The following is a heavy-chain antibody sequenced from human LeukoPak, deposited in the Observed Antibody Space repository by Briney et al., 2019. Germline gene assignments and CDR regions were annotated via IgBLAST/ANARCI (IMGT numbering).Heavy chain of an antibody. CDR3: PKEVLGYFDF. V-gene: IGHV3-23*01. CDR2: TTTNGRST. D-gene: IGHD4/OR15-4a*01. J-gene: IGHJ4*02. Sequence: GGALRLSCAASGFTFSNYAMSWVRQAPREGLEGVSATTTNGRSTYYADSVKGAFTISRDNSKDTLYLQMNNLRAEDTALYYCPKEVLGYFDFWGQGTQVTVSS. CDR1: GFTFSNYA.